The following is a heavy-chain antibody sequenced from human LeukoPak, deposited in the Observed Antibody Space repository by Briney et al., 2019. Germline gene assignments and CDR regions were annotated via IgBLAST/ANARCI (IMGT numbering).Heavy chain of an antibody. CDR1: GGTFSSYA. D-gene: IGHD2-15*01. Sequence: ASVKVSCKASGGTFSSYASSWVRQAPGQRLEWMGWINAGNGNTKYSQEFQGRVTITRDTSASTAYMELSSLRSEDMAVYYCARGAYCSGGSCSEGNWFDPWGQGTLVTVSS. J-gene: IGHJ5*02. CDR2: INAGNGNT. V-gene: IGHV1-3*03. CDR3: ARGAYCSGGSCSEGNWFDP.